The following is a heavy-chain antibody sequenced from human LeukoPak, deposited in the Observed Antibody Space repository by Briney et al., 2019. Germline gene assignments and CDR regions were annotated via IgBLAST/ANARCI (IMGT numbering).Heavy chain of an antibody. Sequence: ASVKVSCKVSGYTLTELSMHWVRQAPGKGLEWMGGFDPEDGETIYAQKFQGRVTMTEDTSTDTAYMELSSLRSEDTGVYYCATSTIIEVALDYWGQGTMVSVSS. CDR3: ATSTIIEVALDY. J-gene: IGHJ4*02. D-gene: IGHD2-2*01. CDR1: GYTLTELS. CDR2: FDPEDGET. V-gene: IGHV1-24*01.